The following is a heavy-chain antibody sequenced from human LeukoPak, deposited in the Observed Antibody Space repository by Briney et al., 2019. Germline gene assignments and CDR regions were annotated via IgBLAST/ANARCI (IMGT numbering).Heavy chain of an antibody. CDR3: ARGGYSSSYRLDF. J-gene: IGHJ4*02. V-gene: IGHV3-74*01. Sequence: GGSLRLSCAASGFTLNTYWMHWVRQAPGKGLVWVSGINSDGSGTTYADSVKGRFTISRDNAKNTLYLEINSLRDEDTAVYYCARGGYSSSYRLDFWGQGTLVTVSS. D-gene: IGHD6-13*01. CDR1: GFTLNTYW. CDR2: INSDGSGT.